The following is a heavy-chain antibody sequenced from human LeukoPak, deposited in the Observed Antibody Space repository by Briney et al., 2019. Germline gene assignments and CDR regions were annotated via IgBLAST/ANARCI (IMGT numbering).Heavy chain of an antibody. CDR2: IKQDGSEK. CDR3: ARDRWGYSYGGD. V-gene: IGHV3-7*01. J-gene: IGHJ4*02. Sequence: GGSLRLSCAASGFTFTDVYMSWVRQAPGKGLEWVANIKQDGSEKFYVDSVKGRFTISRDNAKYSLYLQMNSLRAEDTAVYYCARDRWGYSYGGDWGQGTLVTVSS. CDR1: GFTFTDVY. D-gene: IGHD5-18*01.